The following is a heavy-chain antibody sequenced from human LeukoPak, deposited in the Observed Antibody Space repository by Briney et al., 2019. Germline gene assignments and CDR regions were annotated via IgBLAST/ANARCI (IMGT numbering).Heavy chain of an antibody. CDR1: GFTFSSYA. CDR3: AKRQPLRDYYYYYGMDV. Sequence: GGSLRLSCAASGFTFSSYAMSWVRQAPGKGLEWVSAISGSGGSTYYADSVKGRFTISRDNSKNTLYLQMNSLRAEDTAVYYCAKRQPLRDYYYYYGMDVWGQGTTVTVSS. J-gene: IGHJ6*02. V-gene: IGHV3-23*01. CDR2: ISGSGGST.